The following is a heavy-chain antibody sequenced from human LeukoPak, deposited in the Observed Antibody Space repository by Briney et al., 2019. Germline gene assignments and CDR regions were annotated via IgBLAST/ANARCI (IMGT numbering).Heavy chain of an antibody. D-gene: IGHD2-21*02. Sequence: GRSLRLSCAASGFTFSSYGMHWVRQAPGKGLEWVAVISYDGSNKYYADSVKGRFTISRDNSKNTLYLQMNSLRAEDTAVYYCAKEPLAYCGGDCSMHYFDYWGQGTLVTVSS. J-gene: IGHJ4*02. V-gene: IGHV3-30*18. CDR3: AKEPLAYCGGDCSMHYFDY. CDR1: GFTFSSYG. CDR2: ISYDGSNK.